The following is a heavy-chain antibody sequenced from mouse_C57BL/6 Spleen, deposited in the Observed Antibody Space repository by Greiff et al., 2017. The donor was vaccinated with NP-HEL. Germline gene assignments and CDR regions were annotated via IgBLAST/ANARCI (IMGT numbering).Heavy chain of an antibody. D-gene: IGHD2-4*01. Sequence: QVQLQQSGAELVKPGASVKISCKASGYAFSSYWMNWVKQRPGKGLEWIGQIYPGDGDTNYNGKFKGKATLTADKSSSTAYMQLSSLTSEDSAVYFCARPHYDYDPFAYWGQGTLVTVSA. V-gene: IGHV1-80*01. CDR1: GYAFSSYW. J-gene: IGHJ3*01. CDR3: ARPHYDYDPFAY. CDR2: IYPGDGDT.